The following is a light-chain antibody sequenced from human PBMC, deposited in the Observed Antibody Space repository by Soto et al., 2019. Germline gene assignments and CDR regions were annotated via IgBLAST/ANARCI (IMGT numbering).Light chain of an antibody. J-gene: IGLJ1*01. CDR1: SSDVGSYTL. V-gene: IGLV2-14*02. Sequence: QSALTQPASVSGSPGQSITISCTGTSSDVGSYTLVSWYQQHPGKAPKLMIYEGTKRPSGVSNRFSGSKSGTTASLTISGLQAEDEADYYCCSYTSGSTKVFGTGTKLTVL. CDR3: CSYTSGSTKV. CDR2: EGT.